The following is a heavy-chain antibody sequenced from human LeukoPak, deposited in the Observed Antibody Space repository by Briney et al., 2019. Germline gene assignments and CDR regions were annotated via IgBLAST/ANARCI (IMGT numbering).Heavy chain of an antibody. D-gene: IGHD2-2*01. V-gene: IGHV4-4*02. J-gene: IGHJ6*04. CDR2: IFHSGNT. CDR1: GGAISSANW. CDR3: ARESCTSSSCYARYYYGMDV. Sequence: SETLSLTCAVSGGAISSANWWSWARQPPGKGLEWIGEIFHSGNTNYNPSLKSRVTISVDKSKNQFSLKLTSVTAADTAVYYRARESCTSSSCYARYYYGMDVWGKGTTVTVSS.